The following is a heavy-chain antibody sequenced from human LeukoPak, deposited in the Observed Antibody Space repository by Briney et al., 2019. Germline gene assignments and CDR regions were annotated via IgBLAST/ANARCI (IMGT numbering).Heavy chain of an antibody. CDR1: GGSFSGYY. Sequence: KSSETLSLTCAVYGGSFSGYYWSWIRQPPGKGLEWIGEINHSGSTNYNPSLKSRVTISVDTSKNQFSLKLSSVTAADTAVYYCARKGYSRTYYFDYWGQGTLVTVSS. CDR3: ARKGYSRTYYFDY. CDR2: INHSGST. V-gene: IGHV4-34*01. J-gene: IGHJ4*02. D-gene: IGHD6-13*01.